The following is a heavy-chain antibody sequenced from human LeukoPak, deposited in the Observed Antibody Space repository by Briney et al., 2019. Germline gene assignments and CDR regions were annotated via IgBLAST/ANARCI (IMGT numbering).Heavy chain of an antibody. CDR1: GFTFSNYA. CDR2: ISGSGGST. D-gene: IGHD3-3*01. J-gene: IGHJ6*02. V-gene: IGHV3-23*01. CDR3: ARAPYYDFWSGYYGMDV. Sequence: PGGSLRLSCAASGFTFSNYAINWVRQAPGKGLEWVSSISGSGGSTYCADSVKGRFTISRDNSKNTLYLQMNSLRAEDTAVYYCARAPYYDFWSGYYGMDVWGQGTTVTVSS.